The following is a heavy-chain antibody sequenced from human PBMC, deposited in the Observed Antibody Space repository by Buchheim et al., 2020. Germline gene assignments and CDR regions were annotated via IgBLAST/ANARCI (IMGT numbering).Heavy chain of an antibody. CDR2: ISYTGSS. J-gene: IGHJ2*01. V-gene: IGHV4-30-4*01. D-gene: IGHD6-6*01. CDR3: ARSSIAATGSVWNFDL. CDR1: GGSIGSGDFY. Sequence: QVQLQESGPGLVKPSQTLSLTCTVSGGSIGSGDFYWSWIRQTPGKGLEWIGYISYTGSSYYTPSLQSRVSISEDTSTNKFSLKLSSVTAADTAVFFCARSSIAATGSVWNFDLWGRGT.